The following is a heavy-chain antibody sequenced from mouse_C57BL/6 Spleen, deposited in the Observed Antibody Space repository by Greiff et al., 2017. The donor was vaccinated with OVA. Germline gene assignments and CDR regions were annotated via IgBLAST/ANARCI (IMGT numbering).Heavy chain of an antibody. CDR1: GYTFTSYW. V-gene: IGHV1-74*01. D-gene: IGHD2-5*01. CDR2: IHPSDSDT. J-gene: IGHJ1*03. CDR3: AIGTSYYSNWYFDV. Sequence: QVQLQQPGAELVKPGASVKVSCKASGYTFTSYWMHWVKQRPGQGLEWIGRIHPSDSDTNYNQKFKGKATLTVDKSSSTAYMPLSSLTSEDSAVYYCAIGTSYYSNWYFDVWGTGTTVTVSS.